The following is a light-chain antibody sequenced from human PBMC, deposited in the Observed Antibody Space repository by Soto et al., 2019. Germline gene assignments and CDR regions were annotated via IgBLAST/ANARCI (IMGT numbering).Light chain of an antibody. CDR2: DVS. Sequence: QSALTQPPSASGSLGQSVTISCTGTSSDVGGYNYVSWYQQHPGKAPKLMIYDVSQQPSGVPDRFSGSKSGNTASLTVSGLQAEDEADYYCSSYAGSNNLVFGTGTKLTVL. CDR3: SSYAGSNNLV. V-gene: IGLV2-8*01. CDR1: SSDVGGYNY. J-gene: IGLJ1*01.